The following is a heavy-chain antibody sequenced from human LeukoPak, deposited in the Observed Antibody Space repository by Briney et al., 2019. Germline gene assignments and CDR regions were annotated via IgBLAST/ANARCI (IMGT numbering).Heavy chain of an antibody. J-gene: IGHJ3*02. V-gene: IGHV3-20*04. D-gene: IGHD2-15*01. Sequence: PGGSLRLSCAASGFTFDDYGMSWVRQAPGKGLEWVSGINWNGGSTGYADSVKGRFTISRDNAKNSLYLQMNSLRAEDTALYYRARDVGEASPADAFDIWGQGTMVTVSS. CDR2: INWNGGST. CDR1: GFTFDDYG. CDR3: ARDVGEASPADAFDI.